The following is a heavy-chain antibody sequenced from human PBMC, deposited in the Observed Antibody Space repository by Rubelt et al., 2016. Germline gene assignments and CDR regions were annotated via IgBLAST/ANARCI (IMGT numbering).Heavy chain of an antibody. V-gene: IGHV4-31*03. CDR2: IYYSGST. CDR1: GGSISSGGYY. CDR3: AREGSSSSGDY. D-gene: IGHD6-13*01. J-gene: IGHJ4*02. Sequence: QVQLQESGPGLVKPSQTPSLTCTVSGGSISSGGYYWSWIRQHPGKGLEWIGYIYYSGSTYYNPSLKRRVTISVDTSKNEFSLKLSSVTAADTAVYYCAREGSSSSGDYWGQGTLVTVSS.